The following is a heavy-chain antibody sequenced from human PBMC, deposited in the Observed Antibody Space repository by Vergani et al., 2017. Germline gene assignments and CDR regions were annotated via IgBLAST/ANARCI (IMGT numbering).Heavy chain of an antibody. J-gene: IGHJ5*02. CDR2: IYYSGST. CDR1: GGSISSYY. D-gene: IGHD1-14*01. CDR3: SREGLGGVRNRWLDP. Sequence: QVQLQESGPGLVKPSETLSLTCTVSGGSISSYYWSWIRQPPGKGLEWIGYIYYSGSTNYNPSLKSRVTISVDTSKNQFSLKLSSVTAADTAVYYCSREGLGGVRNRWLDPWGQGTLVTVSS. V-gene: IGHV4-59*01.